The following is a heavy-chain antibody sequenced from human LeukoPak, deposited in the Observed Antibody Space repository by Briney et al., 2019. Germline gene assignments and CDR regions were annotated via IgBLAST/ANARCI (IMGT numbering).Heavy chain of an antibody. J-gene: IGHJ4*02. CDR1: GDSTNTYF. Sequence: PSETLSLTCTISGDSTNTYFWSWIRQPPGKGLEWIGYIYYTGTTNYNPSLKSRVTISVDTSKNQFSLKVSSVTAADTGVYYCARGKRYDYVWGSYRSVVYYFDYWGQGTLVTVSS. CDR2: IYYTGTT. V-gene: IGHV4-59*01. D-gene: IGHD3-16*02. CDR3: ARGKRYDYVWGSYRSVVYYFDY.